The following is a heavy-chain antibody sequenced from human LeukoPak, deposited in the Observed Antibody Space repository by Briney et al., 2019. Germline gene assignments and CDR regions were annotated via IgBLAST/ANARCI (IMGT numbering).Heavy chain of an antibody. Sequence: PGRSLRLSCAASGFAFRRFAMHWVRQAPGKGLEWVAVISWDGSDKHYADSVQGRFTISRDNSKNTLHLQMNSLRGDDTAVYYCARSNAGGTSAGPYYYYMDVWGIGTTVTVSS. D-gene: IGHD3-10*01. CDR2: ISWDGSDK. V-gene: IGHV3-30*01. J-gene: IGHJ6*03. CDR3: ARSNAGGTSAGPYYYYMDV. CDR1: GFAFRRFA.